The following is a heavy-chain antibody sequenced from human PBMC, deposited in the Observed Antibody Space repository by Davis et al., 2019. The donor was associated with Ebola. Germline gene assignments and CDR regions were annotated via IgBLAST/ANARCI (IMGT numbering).Heavy chain of an antibody. CDR2: ISSSSSYI. V-gene: IGHV3-21*01. Sequence: GESLKISCAASGFTFSSYGMHWVRQAPGKGLEWVSSISSSSSYIYYADSVKGRFTTSRDNAKNSLYLQMNSLRAEDTAVYYCASSSGSYYYYYGMDVWGKGATVTVSS. CDR3: ASSSGSYYYYYGMDV. J-gene: IGHJ6*04. D-gene: IGHD3-10*01. CDR1: GFTFSSYG.